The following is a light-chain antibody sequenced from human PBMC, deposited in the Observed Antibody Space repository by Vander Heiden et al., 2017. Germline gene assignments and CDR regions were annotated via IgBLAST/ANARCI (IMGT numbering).Light chain of an antibody. CDR2: ETN. CDR1: SSKIGLNV. V-gene: IGLV1-51*02. Sequence: VLTHPPSVTPPPAQKVTISSSGGSSKIGLNVDSWYQKLPGTAPRLIIYETNKPPSGIPHRSSACKSSTAATLSIAGLESEDEASYFCGVWNTYRGAMFGGGTTLTVL. CDR3: GVWNTYRGAM. J-gene: IGLJ3*02.